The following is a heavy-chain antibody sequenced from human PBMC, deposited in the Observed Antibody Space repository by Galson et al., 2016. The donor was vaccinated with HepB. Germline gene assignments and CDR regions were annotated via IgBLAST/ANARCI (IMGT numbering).Heavy chain of an antibody. Sequence: SLRLSCAASGFSFSDFVMSWVRQAPGKGLEWVSGISGSGGSPFYADSVKGRFTISRDNSRNTVYLQMNSLRGEDTAVYYCAKDDNWNDAYYYYGMDFWGQGTTVTVSS. V-gene: IGHV3-23*01. D-gene: IGHD1-1*01. CDR1: GFSFSDFV. J-gene: IGHJ6*02. CDR2: ISGSGGSP. CDR3: AKDDNWNDAYYYYGMDF.